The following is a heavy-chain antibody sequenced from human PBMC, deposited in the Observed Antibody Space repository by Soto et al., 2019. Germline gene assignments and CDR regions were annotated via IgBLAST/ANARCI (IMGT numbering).Heavy chain of an antibody. D-gene: IGHD2-15*01. CDR2: IYYSGST. J-gene: IGHJ3*02. CDR1: GGSISSSSYY. CDR3: ARDKAVAATGDAFDI. V-gene: IGHV4-39*01. Sequence: SETLSLTCTVSGGSISSSSYYGGWIRQPPGKGLEWIGSIYYSGSTYYNPSLKSRVTISVDTSKNQFSLKLSSVTAADTAVYYCARDKAVAATGDAFDIWGQGTMVT.